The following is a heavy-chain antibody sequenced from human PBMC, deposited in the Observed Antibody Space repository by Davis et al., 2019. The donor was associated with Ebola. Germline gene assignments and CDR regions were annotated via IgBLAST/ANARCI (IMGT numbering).Heavy chain of an antibody. Sequence: PGGSLRLSCAASGFTFSSYWMNWVRQAPGKGLEWVSYISSSSSTIYYADSVKGRFTISRDNAKNSLYLQMNSLRDEDTAVYYCAKDNDYDFWSGYPEGMDVWGQGTTVTVSS. CDR2: ISSSSSTI. CDR1: GFTFSSYW. V-gene: IGHV3-48*02. CDR3: AKDNDYDFWSGYPEGMDV. J-gene: IGHJ6*02. D-gene: IGHD3-3*01.